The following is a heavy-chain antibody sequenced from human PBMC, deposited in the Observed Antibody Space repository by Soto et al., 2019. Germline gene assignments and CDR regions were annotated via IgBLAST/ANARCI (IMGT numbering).Heavy chain of an antibody. CDR2: SRDRAESHTT. J-gene: IGHJ4*02. Sequence: PGGSLRLSCAGSGFTLSDHYMDWVRQAPGKGLEWVARSRDRAESHTTEHAASVMGRFTISRDDSKNSLYLQMNSLKTEDTAVYYCVRSALLSPFDIWGQGILVTVSS. CDR1: GFTLSDHY. V-gene: IGHV3-72*01. CDR3: VRSALLSPFDI.